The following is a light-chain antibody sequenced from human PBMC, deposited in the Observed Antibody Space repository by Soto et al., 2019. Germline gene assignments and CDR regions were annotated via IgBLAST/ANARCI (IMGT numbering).Light chain of an antibody. V-gene: IGKV1-12*01. Sequence: IQLHQSPSYVSASVGDRFTNTCGASQDISSYLAWYQQKQGKAPKXLIYAASSVQSGVPSRFSGSGSGTDFILTISSLQPEDFATYYCQHANSFPLTFGGGTKVDIK. CDR3: QHANSFPLT. CDR1: QDISSY. CDR2: AAS. J-gene: IGKJ4*01.